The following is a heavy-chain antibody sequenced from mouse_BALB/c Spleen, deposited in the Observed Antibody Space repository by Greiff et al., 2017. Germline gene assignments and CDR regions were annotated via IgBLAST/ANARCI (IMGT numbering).Heavy chain of an antibody. CDR2: ISSGGSYT. D-gene: IGHD2-3*01. Sequence: EVHLVESGGGLVKPGGSLKLSCAASGFTFSSYGMSWVRQTPDKRLEWVATISSGGSYTYYPDSVKGRFTISRDNAKNTLYLQMSSLKSEDTAMYYCARHDDGYYAWFAYWGQGTLVTVSA. J-gene: IGHJ3*01. CDR1: GFTFSSYG. CDR3: ARHDDGYYAWFAY. V-gene: IGHV5-6*01.